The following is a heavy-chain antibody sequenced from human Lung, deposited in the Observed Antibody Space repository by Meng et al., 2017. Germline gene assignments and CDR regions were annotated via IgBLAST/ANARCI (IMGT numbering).Heavy chain of an antibody. CDR3: ARDEDISAAGKLFGDY. V-gene: IGHV1-2*06. CDR2: IDPKSGDT. Sequence: GQLVQAGAEVKKPVASVKVSCKPSGYNFPDYWLHWVRRAPGQGLEWMGRIDPKSGDTHYAQRFQGRVTMTGDTSISTAYMELSGLRSDDTAMYYCARDEDISAAGKLFGDYWGQGTLVTVSS. D-gene: IGHD6-25*01. J-gene: IGHJ4*02. CDR1: GYNFPDYW.